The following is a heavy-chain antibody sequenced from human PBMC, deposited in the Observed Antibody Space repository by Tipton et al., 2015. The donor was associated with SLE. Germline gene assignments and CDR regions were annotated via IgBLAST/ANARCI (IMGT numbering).Heavy chain of an antibody. D-gene: IGHD3-10*01. CDR1: GASISDINYS. CDR2: FYSSGSPNSRSP. J-gene: IGHJ6*02. CDR3: ARDTYFGLDV. Sequence: TLSLTCNVYGASISDINYSWGWGWVRQSPGKGLEWIATFYSSGSPNSRSPYYSPSLKSRVTISVDSSKNQFSLSLTSVTAADTAIYYCARDTYFGLDVWGQGTTVIVSS. V-gene: IGHV4-39*07.